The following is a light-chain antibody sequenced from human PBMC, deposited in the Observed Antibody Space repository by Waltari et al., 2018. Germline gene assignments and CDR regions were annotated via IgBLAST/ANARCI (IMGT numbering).Light chain of an antibody. J-gene: IGLJ3*02. CDR3: SLSYSGTWV. V-gene: IGLV7-46*01. CDR2: DTG. CDR1: TGSVTSGHY. Sequence: QAVVTQEPSVTISPGDTFTLTCCSSTGSVTSGHYPYWFQQKPGQAPRTLIYDTGNKHSWTPARLSGSLLGGKAALTLSGAQLEDEADYYCSLSYSGTWVFGGGTKLTVL.